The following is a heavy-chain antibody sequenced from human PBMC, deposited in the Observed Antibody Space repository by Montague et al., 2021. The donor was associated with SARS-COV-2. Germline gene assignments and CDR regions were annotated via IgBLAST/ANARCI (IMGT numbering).Heavy chain of an antibody. CDR3: ARHNASNVAPYYFDY. Sequence: SETLSLTCTVSGVSISSAHYYWGWVRQTPGKGLEWIGNIFYDGTSRSNPSLNSRVTISVDTSKSQLSLRLSSVTPADTAVYFCARHNASNVAPYYFDYWGQGTVVTVSS. CDR2: IFYDGTS. V-gene: IGHV4-39*01. J-gene: IGHJ4*02. CDR1: GVSISSAHYY. D-gene: IGHD1-1*01.